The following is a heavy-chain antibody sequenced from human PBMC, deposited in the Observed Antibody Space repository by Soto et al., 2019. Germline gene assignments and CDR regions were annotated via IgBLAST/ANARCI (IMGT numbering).Heavy chain of an antibody. J-gene: IGHJ5*02. CDR3: AADPPGTTP. CDR2: IVVGSGNT. Sequence: SVKVSCKAAGYTFTGYYMQWVRQARGQRLEWIGWIVVGSGNTNYAQKFQERVTITRDMSTSTAYMELSSLRSEDTAVYYCAADPPGTTPWGQGTPVTVSS. CDR1: GYTFTGYY. D-gene: IGHD1-7*01. V-gene: IGHV1-58*02.